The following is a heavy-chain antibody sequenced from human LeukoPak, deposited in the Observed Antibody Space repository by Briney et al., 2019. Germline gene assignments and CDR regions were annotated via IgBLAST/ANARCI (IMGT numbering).Heavy chain of an antibody. Sequence: PGRSLRLFCAASGFTFIDYDMHWVRQVIGKGLEWVSAIGIRGDTHYSGSVKGRFTISRENAESSLYMQMNSLRAENTAVYYCARGGIQVSGIDEFDYWGQGTLVTVSS. J-gene: IGHJ4*02. V-gene: IGHV3-13*01. CDR1: GFTFIDYD. D-gene: IGHD6-19*01. CDR3: ARGGIQVSGIDEFDY. CDR2: IGIRGDT.